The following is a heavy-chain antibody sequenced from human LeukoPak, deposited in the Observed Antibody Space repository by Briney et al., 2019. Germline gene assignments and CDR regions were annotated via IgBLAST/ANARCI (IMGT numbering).Heavy chain of an antibody. D-gene: IGHD5-24*01. CDR1: GGSFSGYY. CDR3: ARQRDGYNSL. V-gene: IGHV4-34*01. CDR2: INHSGST. J-gene: IGHJ4*02. Sequence: SETLSLTCAVYGGSFSGYYWSWIRQPPGKGLEWIGEINHSGSTNYNPSLKSRVTISVDTSKNQFSLKLSSVTAADTAVYYCARQRDGYNSLWGQGTLVTVSS.